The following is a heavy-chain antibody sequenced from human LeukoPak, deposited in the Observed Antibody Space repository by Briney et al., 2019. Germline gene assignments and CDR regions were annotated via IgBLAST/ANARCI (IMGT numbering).Heavy chain of an antibody. V-gene: IGHV6-1*01. CDR2: TYYRTKWYY. CDR1: GDSVSSTSAT. D-gene: IGHD6-13*01. Sequence: KPSQTLSLTCAISGDSVSSTSATWSWIRQSPSRGLEWLGRTYYRTKWYYDYAESVKSRINIKPDTSKNQFSLQLNSVTPEDTAVYYCARDQAGLDYWGQGTLVTVSS. J-gene: IGHJ4*02. CDR3: ARDQAGLDY.